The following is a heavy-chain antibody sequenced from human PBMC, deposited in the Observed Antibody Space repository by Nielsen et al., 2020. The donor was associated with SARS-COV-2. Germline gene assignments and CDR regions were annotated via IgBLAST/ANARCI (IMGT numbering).Heavy chain of an antibody. V-gene: IGHV4-34*01. D-gene: IGHD6-13*01. Sequence: WIRQPPGKGLEWIGEINHSGSTNYNPSLKSRVTISVDTSKNQFSLKLSSVTAADTAVYYCARGVTIAAAGTYYYYGMDVWGQGTTVTVSS. CDR3: ARGVTIAAAGTYYYYGMDV. CDR2: INHSGST. J-gene: IGHJ6*02.